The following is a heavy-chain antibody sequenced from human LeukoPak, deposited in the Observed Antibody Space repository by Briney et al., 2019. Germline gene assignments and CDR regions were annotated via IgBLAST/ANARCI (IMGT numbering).Heavy chain of an antibody. Sequence: PGGSLRLSCAASGFTFSSYSMNWARQAPGKGREWVSSISSSSSYIYYADSVKGRFTISRDNAKNSLYLQMNSLRAEDTAVYYCARAREGVVTLYYFDYWGQGTLVTVSS. CDR2: ISSSSSYI. J-gene: IGHJ4*02. D-gene: IGHD4-23*01. CDR3: ARAREGVVTLYYFDY. V-gene: IGHV3-21*01. CDR1: GFTFSSYS.